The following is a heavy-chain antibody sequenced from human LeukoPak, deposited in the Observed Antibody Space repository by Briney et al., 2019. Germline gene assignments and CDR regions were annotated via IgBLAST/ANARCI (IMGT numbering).Heavy chain of an antibody. CDR1: GFTFNTYS. J-gene: IGHJ4*02. CDR3: ARGRDLFDS. CDR2: ISSSSATI. V-gene: IGHV3-48*04. Sequence: GGSLRLSCVASGFTFNTYSMNWFRHAPGKGLEWISYISSSSATIYYADSVEGRFTISRDNAKNSLYLQMNSLRAEDTAVYYCARGRDLFDSWGQGTLVIVSS.